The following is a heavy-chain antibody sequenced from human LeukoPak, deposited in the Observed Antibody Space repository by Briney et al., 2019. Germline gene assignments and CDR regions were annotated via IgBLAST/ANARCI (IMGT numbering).Heavy chain of an antibody. Sequence: ASVKVSCKASGYTFTAYYMHWVRQAPGQGLEWMGLINPSGSDTVYAQKFQGRVTMTRDMSTSTDYMELSSLRFDDTAVYYCARDNSVGDTAWWFDPWGQGTLVTVSS. CDR2: INPSGSDT. CDR3: ARDNSVGDTAWWFDP. CDR1: GYTFTAYY. J-gene: IGHJ5*02. V-gene: IGHV1-46*01. D-gene: IGHD1-26*01.